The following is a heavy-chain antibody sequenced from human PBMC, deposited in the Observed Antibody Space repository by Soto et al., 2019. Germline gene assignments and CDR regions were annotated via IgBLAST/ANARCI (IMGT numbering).Heavy chain of an antibody. D-gene: IGHD2-2*02. CDR1: TLNFNVYW. Sequence: PGGSLRLSCAASTLNFNVYWIHWVRQAPGKGLVWVSRIKSDGVFINVADSLKGRFTVFRDSASHTLHLQMNSLRVEDTAVYFCVASLSGDPYPFDNWGQGILVTVSS. J-gene: IGHJ4*02. CDR3: VASLSGDPYPFDN. CDR2: IKSDGVFI. V-gene: IGHV3-74*01.